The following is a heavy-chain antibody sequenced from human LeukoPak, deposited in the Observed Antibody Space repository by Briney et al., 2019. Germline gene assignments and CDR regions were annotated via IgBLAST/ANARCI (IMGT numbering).Heavy chain of an antibody. J-gene: IGHJ4*02. D-gene: IGHD5-18*01. Sequence: SQTLSLTCTVSGASISSGGYYWSWIRQHPGKGLEWIGYIYYSGSTYYNPSLKSRVTISVDTSKNQFSLKLSSVTAADTAVYYCAREGYSSLDYWGQGTLVTVSS. CDR1: GASISSGGYY. CDR2: IYYSGST. CDR3: AREGYSSLDY. V-gene: IGHV4-31*03.